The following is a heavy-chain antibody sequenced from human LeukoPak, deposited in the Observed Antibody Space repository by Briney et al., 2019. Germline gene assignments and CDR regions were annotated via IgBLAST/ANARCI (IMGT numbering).Heavy chain of an antibody. D-gene: IGHD6-19*01. CDR1: GGFTSSYY. Sequence: PSETLSLTCTVSGGFTSSYYWSWIRQPPGKGLEWIGYIYYSGSTNYNPSLKSQLTISIDTSKNQFSLKLSSVTAADTAVYYCARHSGAGTGFVYWGQGTLVTVSS. CDR2: IYYSGST. CDR3: ARHSGAGTGFVY. J-gene: IGHJ4*02. V-gene: IGHV4-59*08.